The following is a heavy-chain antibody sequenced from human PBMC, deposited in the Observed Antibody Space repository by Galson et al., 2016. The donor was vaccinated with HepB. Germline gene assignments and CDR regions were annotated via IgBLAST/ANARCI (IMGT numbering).Heavy chain of an antibody. CDR3: AREGGSADRGPYDY. J-gene: IGHJ4*02. CDR1: GNTFTTYY. CDR2: INPSGDST. Sequence: SVKVSCKASGNTFTTYYMHWVRQAPGQGLEWMGIINPSGDSTSYAQKFQGRVTMTRDTSTSTVYMELSSLRSEDTAIYYCAREGGSADRGPYDYWGQGTLVAVSS. D-gene: IGHD1-26*01. V-gene: IGHV1-46*01.